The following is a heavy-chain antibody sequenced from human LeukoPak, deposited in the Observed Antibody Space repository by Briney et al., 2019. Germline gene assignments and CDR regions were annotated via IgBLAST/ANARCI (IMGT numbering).Heavy chain of an antibody. D-gene: IGHD6-19*01. Sequence: PGGSLRLSCAASAFTFRSYAMTWVRQAPGKGLEWVSSISGSADSTYYADSVKGRFTISRDNSKNTLYLQMNSLRADDTAVYYCAKRGAPYTNGWYGNWFDPWGQGTLVTVSS. CDR3: AKRGAPYTNGWYGNWFDP. CDR2: ISGSADST. J-gene: IGHJ5*02. CDR1: AFTFRSYA. V-gene: IGHV3-23*01.